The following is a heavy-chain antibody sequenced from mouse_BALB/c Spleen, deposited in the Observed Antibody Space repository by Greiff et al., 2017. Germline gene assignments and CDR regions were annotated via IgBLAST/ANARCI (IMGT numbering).Heavy chain of an antibody. J-gene: IGHJ3*01. V-gene: IGHV7-1*02. CDR3: ARDHCYGYGFAY. CDR2: SRNKANDYTT. D-gene: IGHD1-2*01. CDR1: GFTFSDFY. Sequence: EVKLVESGGGLVQPGGSLRLSCATSGFTFSDFYMEWVRQPPGKRLEWIAASRNKANDYTTEYSASVKGRFIVSRDTSQSILYLQMNALRAEDTAIDYCARDHCYGYGFAYWGQGTLVTVSA.